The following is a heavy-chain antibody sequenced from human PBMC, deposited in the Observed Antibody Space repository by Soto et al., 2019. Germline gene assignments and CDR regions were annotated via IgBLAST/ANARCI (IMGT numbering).Heavy chain of an antibody. CDR2: IYHSGST. Sequence: PSETLSLTCAVSGGSSSSSNWWSWVRQPPGKGLEWIGEIYHSGSTNYNPSLKSRVTISLDTSKNQFSLKLSSVTAADTAVYYCARHPGYYDILTGYSTYYFDYWGQGILVTVS. D-gene: IGHD3-9*01. CDR1: GGSSSSSNW. CDR3: ARHPGYYDILTGYSTYYFDY. V-gene: IGHV4-4*02. J-gene: IGHJ4*02.